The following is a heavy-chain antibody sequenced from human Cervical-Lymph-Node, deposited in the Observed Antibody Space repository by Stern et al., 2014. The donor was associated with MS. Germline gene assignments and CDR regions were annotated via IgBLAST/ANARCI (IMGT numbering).Heavy chain of an antibody. CDR3: ARGRYSSSWHNWFDP. CDR2: ISYDGSNK. V-gene: IGHV3-30*01. Sequence: MQLVESGGGVVQPGRSLRLSCAASGFTFSSYAMHWVRQAPGKGLEWVAVISYDGSNKYYADSVKGRFTISRDNSKNTLYLQMNSLRAEDTAVYYCARGRYSSSWHNWFDPWGQGTLVTVSS. D-gene: IGHD6-13*01. J-gene: IGHJ5*02. CDR1: GFTFSSYA.